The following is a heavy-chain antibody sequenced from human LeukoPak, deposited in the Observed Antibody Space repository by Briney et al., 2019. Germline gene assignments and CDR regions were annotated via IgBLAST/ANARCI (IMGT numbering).Heavy chain of an antibody. Sequence: GASVKVSCKASGYTFTGYYMHWVRQAPGQGLECMGWINPNSGGTNYAQKFQGRVTMTRDTSISTAYMELSRLRSDDTAVYYCARDFDYGGSRDYWGQGTLVTVSS. J-gene: IGHJ4*02. CDR3: ARDFDYGGSRDY. CDR2: INPNSGGT. CDR1: GYTFTGYY. V-gene: IGHV1-2*02. D-gene: IGHD4-17*01.